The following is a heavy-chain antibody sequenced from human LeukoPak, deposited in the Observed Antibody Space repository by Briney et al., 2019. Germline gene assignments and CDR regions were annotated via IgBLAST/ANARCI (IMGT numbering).Heavy chain of an antibody. CDR3: ARVDAGYSYGLIDY. V-gene: IGHV3-7*03. CDR1: RFTFSSYG. Sequence: QPGGSLRLSCAASRFTFSSYGMHWVRQAPGKRLEWVANIKQDGSEKYYVDSVKGRFTISRDNAKNSLYLQMNSLRAEDTAVYYCARVDAGYSYGLIDYWGQGTLVTVSS. CDR2: IKQDGSEK. D-gene: IGHD5-18*01. J-gene: IGHJ4*02.